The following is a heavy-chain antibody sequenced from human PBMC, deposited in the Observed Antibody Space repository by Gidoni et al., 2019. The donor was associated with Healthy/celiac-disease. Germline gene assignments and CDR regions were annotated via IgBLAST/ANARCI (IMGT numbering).Heavy chain of an antibody. Sequence: EVQLLESGGGLVQPWGSLRLSCAASGFTFSSYARSWVRQASGKGLEWVSAISGSGGSTYYADSVKGRFTISRDNSKNTLYLQMNSLRAEDTAVYYCAKRCTSCPHFYYYYGMDVWGQGTTVTVSS. CDR1: GFTFSSYA. V-gene: IGHV3-23*01. D-gene: IGHD2-2*01. J-gene: IGHJ6*02. CDR2: ISGSGGST. CDR3: AKRCTSCPHFYYYYGMDV.